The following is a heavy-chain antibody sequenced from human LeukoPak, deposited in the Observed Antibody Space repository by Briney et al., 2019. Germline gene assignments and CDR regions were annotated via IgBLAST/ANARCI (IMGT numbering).Heavy chain of an antibody. V-gene: IGHV3-66*01. CDR1: GFTVSSNY. CDR2: IYSGGST. CDR3: ARVPYDYDSSGYSDY. J-gene: IGHJ4*02. Sequence: GGSLRLSCAASGFTVSSNYMSWVRQAPGKGLEWALVIYSGGSTYYADSVKGRFTISRDNSKNTLYLQMNSLRAEDTAVYYCARVPYDYDSSGYSDYWGQGTLVTVSS. D-gene: IGHD3-22*01.